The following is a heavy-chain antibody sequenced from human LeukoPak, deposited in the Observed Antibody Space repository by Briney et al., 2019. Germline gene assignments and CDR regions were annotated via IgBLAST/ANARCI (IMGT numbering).Heavy chain of an antibody. CDR1: GITFSSYA. J-gene: IGHJ4*02. CDR2: ISGSGGST. V-gene: IGHV3-23*01. CDR3: AKAPVLRYFVDATPSGLFDY. D-gene: IGHD3-9*01. Sequence: GGSLRLSCAASGITFSSYAMSWVRQAPGKGLEWVSAISGSGGSTYYADSVKGRFTISRDNSKNTLYLQMNSLRAEDTAVYYCAKAPVLRYFVDATPSGLFDYWGQGTLVTVSS.